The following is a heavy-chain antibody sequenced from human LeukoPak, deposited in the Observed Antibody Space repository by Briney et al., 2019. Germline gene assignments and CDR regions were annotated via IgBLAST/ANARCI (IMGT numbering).Heavy chain of an antibody. CDR2: IYSGGST. J-gene: IGHJ3*02. CDR3: ARGWVLATGAFDI. V-gene: IGHV3-53*01. CDR1: GFTVNTNY. D-gene: IGHD2-8*02. Sequence: PGGSLRLSCAASGFTVNTNYMTWVRQAPGKGLEWVSVIYSGGSTYYADSVKGRFTISRDNSKKMLYLQMNSLRAEDTAVYYCARGWVLATGAFDIWGQGTMVTVSS.